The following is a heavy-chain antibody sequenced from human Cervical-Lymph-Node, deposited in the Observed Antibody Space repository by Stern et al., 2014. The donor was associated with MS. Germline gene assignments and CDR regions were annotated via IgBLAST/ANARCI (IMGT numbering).Heavy chain of an antibody. CDR1: GGSINHYY. J-gene: IGHJ4*02. V-gene: IGHV4-59*01. CDR3: ASGRVLYGSEY. D-gene: IGHD3-10*01. CDR2: VYYSGTT. Sequence: QLQLQESGPGLVKPSETLSLTCAVSGGSINHYYWSWIRQPPGKGLEWIGYVYYSGTTNYNPSLNSRLTISLDTSKKQFSLKLSSMTAADTAIYYCASGRVLYGSEYWGQGTLVTVSS.